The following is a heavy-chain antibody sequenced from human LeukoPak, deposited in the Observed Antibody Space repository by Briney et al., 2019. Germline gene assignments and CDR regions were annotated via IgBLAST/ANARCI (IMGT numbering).Heavy chain of an antibody. V-gene: IGHV5-51*01. CDR2: IYPGDSDT. CDR1: GYIFTSYW. J-gene: IGHJ6*04. Sequence: RGESLQISCQGSGYIFTSYWIGWVRQMPGKGLEWMGIIYPGDSDTRYSPSFQGQVTISADKSISTAYLQWSSLKASDTAMYYCARSLGDYYYGMDVWGKGTTVTVSS. CDR3: ARSLGDYYYGMDV. D-gene: IGHD3-16*01.